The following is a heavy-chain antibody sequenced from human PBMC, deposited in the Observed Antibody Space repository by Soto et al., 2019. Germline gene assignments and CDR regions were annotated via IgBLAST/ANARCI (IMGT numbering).Heavy chain of an antibody. CDR2: INHRGTT. J-gene: IGHJ5*02. CDR1: GGSLSDNT. D-gene: IGHD1-20*01. Sequence: SETLSLTCAVYGGSLSDNTGIGLRQPPGKGLEWIGEINHRGTTSYNPSLKSRVDISVDTAMTQFSLKLRSVTTADTAIYYCARYQWNPGAFDPWGPGTQVTVSS. CDR3: ARYQWNPGAFDP. V-gene: IGHV4-34*01.